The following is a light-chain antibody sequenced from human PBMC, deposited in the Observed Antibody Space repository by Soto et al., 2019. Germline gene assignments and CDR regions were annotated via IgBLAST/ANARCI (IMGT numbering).Light chain of an antibody. CDR1: QSVSRNY. J-gene: IGKJ1*01. V-gene: IGKV3-20*01. CDR2: GAS. Sequence: EIVLTQSPGTLSLSPGERATLSCRASQSVSRNYLAWYQQKPGQAPRLLIYGASSTATGIPDRISGSGSGTDVTLIISRLEPEEFAVYYCQQYGRSPWTFGQGTKVDIK. CDR3: QQYGRSPWT.